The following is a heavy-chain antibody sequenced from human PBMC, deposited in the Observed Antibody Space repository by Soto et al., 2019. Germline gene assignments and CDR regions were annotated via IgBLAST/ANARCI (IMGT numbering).Heavy chain of an antibody. V-gene: IGHV1-69*04. CDR2: IIPILGIA. CDR1: GYTFTSYA. J-gene: IGHJ3*02. D-gene: IGHD3-22*01. Sequence: SVKVSCKASGYTFTSYAMHWVRQAPGQGLEWMGRIIPILGIANYAQKFQGRVTITADKSTSTAYMELSSLRSEDTAVYYCARPVINYDSSGYYLNDAFDIWGQGTMVTVSS. CDR3: ARPVINYDSSGYYLNDAFDI.